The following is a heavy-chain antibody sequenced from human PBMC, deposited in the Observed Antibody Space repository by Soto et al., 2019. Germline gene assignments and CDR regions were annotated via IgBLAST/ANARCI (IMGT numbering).Heavy chain of an antibody. J-gene: IGHJ6*02. Sequence: EVQLVESGGGLLQSGRSRRLPCVASGFRFDDFAMHWVRQAPGKGLEWVSSIDWNSGSTAYADSVKGRFTIFRDNARNSLDLQMNSLRIEDTASYYCVKGRGSYFVYFGLDVWGPGTTVTVSS. CDR1: GFRFDDFA. D-gene: IGHD1-26*01. V-gene: IGHV3-9*01. CDR3: VKGRGSYFVYFGLDV. CDR2: IDWNSGST.